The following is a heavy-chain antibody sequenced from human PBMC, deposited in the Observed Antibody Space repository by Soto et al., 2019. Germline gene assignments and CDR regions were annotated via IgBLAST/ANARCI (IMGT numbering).Heavy chain of an antibody. CDR3: ARDDEGGSYCDLGY. CDR2: ILNDGKNK. J-gene: IGHJ4*02. CDR1: GFTFSNYI. Sequence: QVQLVESGGGVVQPGRSLRLSCAASGFTFSNYIMHWVRQAPGKGLEWGAIILNDGKNKYYADSVKGRFTISRDNSKNTLYLQMNSLRTEDTAIYYCARDDEGGSYCDLGYWGQGTLVTVSS. D-gene: IGHD3-10*01. V-gene: IGHV3-30*04.